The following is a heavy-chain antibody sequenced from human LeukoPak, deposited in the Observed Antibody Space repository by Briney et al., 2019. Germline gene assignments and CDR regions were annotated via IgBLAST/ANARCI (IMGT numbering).Heavy chain of an antibody. Sequence: PGGSLRLSCAASGFSVRSSYMTWARQAPGKGLEWVSVIYTDGTTYSADSVEGRFTTSRDNSKNTLYLQMNSLRAEDTAVYYCARELVREDDHWGQGTLVIVSS. CDR2: IYTDGTT. CDR1: GFSVRSSY. J-gene: IGHJ5*02. V-gene: IGHV3-53*01. D-gene: IGHD1-26*01. CDR3: ARELVREDDH.